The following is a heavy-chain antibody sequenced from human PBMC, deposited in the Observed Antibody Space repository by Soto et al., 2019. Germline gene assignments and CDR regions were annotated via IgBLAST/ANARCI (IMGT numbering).Heavy chain of an antibody. J-gene: IGHJ4*02. CDR3: ARGGAYYYDSSGYLDPFDY. CDR1: GGSISSGGYS. Sequence: TLSLTCAVSGGSISSGGYSWSWIRQPPGKGLEWIGYIYHSGSTYYNPSLKSRVTISVDRSKNQFSLKLSSVTAADTAVYYCARGGAYYYDSSGYLDPFDYWGQGTLVTVSS. D-gene: IGHD3-22*01. CDR2: IYHSGST. V-gene: IGHV4-30-2*01.